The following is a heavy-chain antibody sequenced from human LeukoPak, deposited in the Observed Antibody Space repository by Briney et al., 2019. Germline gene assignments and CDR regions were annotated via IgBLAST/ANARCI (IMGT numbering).Heavy chain of an antibody. D-gene: IGHD2-15*01. V-gene: IGHV4-59*01. J-gene: IGHJ6*03. CDR1: GGSISSYF. CDR2: IYYSGST. Sequence: ETPSLTPTLSGGSISSYFGSWMRQPPGKGVEGIGYIYYSGSTKYNPSLQSRVTISVNTSKNQFSLKLSSATAADTAVYYCARVVVAAIENYYYYYYMDVWGKGTTVTISS. CDR3: ARVVVAAIENYYYYYYMDV.